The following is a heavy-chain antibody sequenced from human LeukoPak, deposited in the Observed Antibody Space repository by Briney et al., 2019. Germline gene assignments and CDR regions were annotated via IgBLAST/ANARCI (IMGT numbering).Heavy chain of an antibody. Sequence: ASVTVSCKASGYTFTSYDINWVRQATGQGLEWMGWMNPNSGNTGYAQKFQGRVTMTRNTSISTAYMELSSLRSEDTAVYYCARGRNLWGNYYYYYMDVWGKGTTVTVSS. CDR3: ARGRNLWGNYYYYYMDV. D-gene: IGHD1-14*01. CDR2: MNPNSGNT. J-gene: IGHJ6*03. CDR1: GYTFTSYD. V-gene: IGHV1-8*01.